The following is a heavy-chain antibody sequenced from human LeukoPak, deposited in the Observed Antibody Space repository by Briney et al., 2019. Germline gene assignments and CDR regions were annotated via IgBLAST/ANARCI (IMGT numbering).Heavy chain of an antibody. J-gene: IGHJ6*04. D-gene: IGHD2-2*01. V-gene: IGHV4-34*01. CDR2: INHSGST. Sequence: PSETLSLTCAVYGGSFSGYYWSWIRQPPGKGLEWIGEINHSGSTNYNPSLKSRVTISVDTSKNQFSLKLSSVTAADTAVYYCARGLGCSSTSCSNRCGDVWGKGTTVTVSS. CDR1: GGSFSGYY. CDR3: ARGLGCSSTSCSNRCGDV.